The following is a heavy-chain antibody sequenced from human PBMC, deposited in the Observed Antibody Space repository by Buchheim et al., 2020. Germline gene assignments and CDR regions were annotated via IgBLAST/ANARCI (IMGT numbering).Heavy chain of an antibody. Sequence: QVQLVQSGAEVKKPGASVKVPCKASGYTFTSYYMHWVRQAPGQGLEWMGIINPSGGSTSYAQKFQGRVTMTMDTSTSTVYMELSSLRSEDTAVYYCAREGGSMTTVVTGPDYWGQGTL. CDR2: INPSGGST. CDR1: GYTFTSYY. V-gene: IGHV1-46*03. CDR3: AREGGSMTTVVTGPDY. D-gene: IGHD4-23*01. J-gene: IGHJ4*02.